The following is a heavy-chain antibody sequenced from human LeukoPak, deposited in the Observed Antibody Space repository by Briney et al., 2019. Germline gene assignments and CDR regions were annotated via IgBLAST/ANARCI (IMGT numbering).Heavy chain of an antibody. D-gene: IGHD2-15*01. CDR3: AKEGYCSGGSCYSYYYYYYMDV. CDR2: MHEHGREI. Sequence: GGSLRLSCAASGFSFGGFSMSWVRQTPGKGLEWVTYMHEHGREIFYVDSVKGRFTISRDNSKNTLYLQMDSLRAEDTAVYYCAKEGYCSGGSCYSYYYYYYMDVWGKGTTVTISS. V-gene: IGHV3-7*01. J-gene: IGHJ6*03. CDR1: GFSFGGFS.